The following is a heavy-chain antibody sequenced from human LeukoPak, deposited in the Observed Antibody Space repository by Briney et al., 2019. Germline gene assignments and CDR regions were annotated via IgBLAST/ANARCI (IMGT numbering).Heavy chain of an antibody. Sequence: SVKVSCKASGGTFSSYAISWVRQAPGQGLEWMGGIIPIFGTANYAQKFQGRVTITTDESTSTAYMELSSLRSEDTAVYYCARGLMTTVTTYDYWGQGTLVTVSS. J-gene: IGHJ4*02. D-gene: IGHD4-17*01. CDR1: GGTFSSYA. V-gene: IGHV1-69*05. CDR2: IIPIFGTA. CDR3: ARGLMTTVTTYDY.